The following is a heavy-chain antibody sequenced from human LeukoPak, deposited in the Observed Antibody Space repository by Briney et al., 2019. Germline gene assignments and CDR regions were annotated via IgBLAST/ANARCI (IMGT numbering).Heavy chain of an antibody. CDR1: GFTFDDYA. D-gene: IGHD1-26*01. CDR2: SWDGGST. V-gene: IGHV3-43D*03. CDR3: AKASGTYLYYFDY. J-gene: IGHJ4*02. Sequence: PGGSLRLSCAASGFTFDDYAMHWVRQAPGKGLEWVSLSWDGGSTYYADSVKGRFTFSRDNSKNSLYLQMNSLRAEDTALYYCAKASGTYLYYFDYWGQGTLVTVSS.